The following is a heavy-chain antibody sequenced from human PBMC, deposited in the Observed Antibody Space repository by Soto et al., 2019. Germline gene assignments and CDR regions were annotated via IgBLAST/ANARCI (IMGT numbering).Heavy chain of an antibody. CDR3: ARGLATLPVFAFDI. CDR1: GFSLSTSGVG. Sequence: QGTLKESGPTLVKPPQPITLTCSFSGFSLSTSGVGVGWIRQSPGKALEWLALIYWSGDEHYRPSLKSRLSIIKDTSKNHVVLIMTDMDPVATATYYGARGLATLPVFAFDIWGQGTMVTVSS. J-gene: IGHJ3*02. D-gene: IGHD6-6*01. V-gene: IGHV2-5*01. CDR2: IYWSGDE.